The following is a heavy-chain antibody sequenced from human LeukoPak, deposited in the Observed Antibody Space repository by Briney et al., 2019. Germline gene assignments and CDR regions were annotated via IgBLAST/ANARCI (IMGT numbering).Heavy chain of an antibody. CDR2: LYYSGST. Sequence: SETLSLTCTVSGGSISSSSYYWDWIRQPPGKGLEWIGSLYYSGSTYYNPSLKSRVTISVDTSKNQFSLKLSSVTAADTAVYYCARLTYDSSGYYYYGGDDYWGQGTLVTVSS. CDR3: ARLTYDSSGYYYYGGDDY. D-gene: IGHD3-22*01. CDR1: GGSISSSSYY. V-gene: IGHV4-39*01. J-gene: IGHJ4*02.